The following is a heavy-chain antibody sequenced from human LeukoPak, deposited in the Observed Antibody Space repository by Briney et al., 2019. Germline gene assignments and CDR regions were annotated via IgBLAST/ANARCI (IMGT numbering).Heavy chain of an antibody. Sequence: GGSLRLSCAASGFTFSDYYMSWVRQAPEKGLEWVSHISTSGSTTYFADSVKGRFTISRDNAKNLLYLQMNSLRAEDTAVYYCARVGSKVAAGIFDYGGQEIRVTVS. CDR3: ARVGSKVAAGIFDY. V-gene: IGHV3-11*01. CDR2: ISTSGSTT. CDR1: GFTFSDYY. J-gene: IGHJ4*02. D-gene: IGHD1-26*01.